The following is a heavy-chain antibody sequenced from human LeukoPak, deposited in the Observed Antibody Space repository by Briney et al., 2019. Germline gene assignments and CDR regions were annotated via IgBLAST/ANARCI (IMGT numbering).Heavy chain of an antibody. D-gene: IGHD3-10*01. J-gene: IGHJ4*02. CDR3: ATSTPPITMVRGAPLPNSPHDY. Sequence: ASVKVSCTASGYTFTSYAMNWVRQAPGQGLEWMGWINTNTGNPTYAQGFTGRFVFSLDTSVSTAYLQISSLKAEDTAVYYCATSTPPITMVRGAPLPNSPHDYWGQGTLVTVSS. CDR2: INTNTGNP. V-gene: IGHV7-4-1*02. CDR1: GYTFTSYA.